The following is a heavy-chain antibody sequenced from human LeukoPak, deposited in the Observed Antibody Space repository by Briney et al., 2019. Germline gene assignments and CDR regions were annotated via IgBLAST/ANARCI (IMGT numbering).Heavy chain of an antibody. CDR3: ARYRVTGYYSIGTPPFDY. Sequence: PGGSLRLSCAASGFTFSSYSMNWVRQAPGKGLEWVSSISSSSSYIYYADSVKGRFPIPRDNAKNSLYLQMNSLRAEDTAVYYCARYRVTGYYSIGTPPFDYWGQGTLVTVSS. V-gene: IGHV3-21*01. J-gene: IGHJ4*02. CDR2: ISSSSSYI. CDR1: GFTFSSYS. D-gene: IGHD3-9*01.